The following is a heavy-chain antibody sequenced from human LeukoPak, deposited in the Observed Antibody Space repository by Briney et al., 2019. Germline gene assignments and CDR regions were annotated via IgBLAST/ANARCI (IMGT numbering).Heavy chain of an antibody. CDR1: GFTFSSYG. CDR2: ILSDGSKE. CDR3: AIIGCYRGFCAFDI. D-gene: IGHD2-21*01. V-gene: IGHV3-33*01. J-gene: IGHJ3*02. Sequence: GGSLRLSCAASGFTFSSYGMHWVRQAPGKGLEWVAVILSDGSKEFYTDSVKGRFTISRDNSKNTLYLQMNSLGAEDTAVYYSAIIGCYRGFCAFDIWGQGTMVTVSS.